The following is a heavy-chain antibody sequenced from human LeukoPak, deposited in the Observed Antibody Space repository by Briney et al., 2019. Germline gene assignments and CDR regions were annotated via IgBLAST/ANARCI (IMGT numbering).Heavy chain of an antibody. D-gene: IGHD1-26*01. CDR1: GGSISNYY. CDR3: ASGGEIVGATTGY. CDR2: IYTSGTT. Sequence: PSETLSLTCAVSGGSISNYYWSWIRQPAGKGLEWIGRIYTSGTTHYNPSLKSRVTMSVDTSKNQFSLNLSSVTAADTAVYYCASGGEIVGATTGYWGQGTLVTVSS. V-gene: IGHV4-4*07. J-gene: IGHJ4*02.